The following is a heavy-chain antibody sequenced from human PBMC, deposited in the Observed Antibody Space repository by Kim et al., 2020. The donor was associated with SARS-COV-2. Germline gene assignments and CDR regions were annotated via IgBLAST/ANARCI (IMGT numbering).Heavy chain of an antibody. Sequence: SETLSLTCAVYGGSFSGYYWSWIRQPPGKGLEWIGEINHSGSTNYNPSLKSRVTISVDTSKNQFSLKLSSVTAADTAVYYCARLHITMVRGVGPGRYYYYGMDVWGQGTTVTVSS. CDR3: ARLHITMVRGVGPGRYYYYGMDV. J-gene: IGHJ6*02. CDR1: GGSFSGYY. D-gene: IGHD3-10*01. V-gene: IGHV4-34*01. CDR2: INHSGST.